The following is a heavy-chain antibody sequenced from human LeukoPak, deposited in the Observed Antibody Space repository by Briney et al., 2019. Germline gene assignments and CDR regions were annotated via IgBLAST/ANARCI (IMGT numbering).Heavy chain of an antibody. D-gene: IGHD6-6*01. J-gene: IGHJ5*02. V-gene: IGHV4-34*01. CDR2: INHSGST. CDR3: ARGLRGIAACRP. Sequence: SETLSLTCAVYGGSFSGYYWSWIRQPPGKGLEWIGEINHSGSTNYNPSLKSRVTISVDTSKNQFSLKLSSVTAADTAVYYCARGLRGIAACRPWGQGTLVTVSS. CDR1: GGSFSGYY.